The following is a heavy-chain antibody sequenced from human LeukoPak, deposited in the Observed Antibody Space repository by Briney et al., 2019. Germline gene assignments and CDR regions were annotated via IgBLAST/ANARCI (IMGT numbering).Heavy chain of an antibody. J-gene: IGHJ3*02. CDR1: GASISSYY. V-gene: IGHV4-59*01. CDR2: IYYSGST. Sequence: SETLSLTCTVSGASISSYYWSWIRQPPGKGLEWIGYIYYSGSTNYNPSLKSRVTISVDTPKNQFSLKLSSVTAADTAVYYCARDQSRAFDIWGQGTMVTVSS. CDR3: ARDQSRAFDI.